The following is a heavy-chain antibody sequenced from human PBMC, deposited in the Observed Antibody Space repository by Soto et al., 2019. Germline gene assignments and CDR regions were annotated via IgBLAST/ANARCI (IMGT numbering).Heavy chain of an antibody. V-gene: IGHV4-30-2*01. CDR2: IYHSGST. J-gene: IGHJ6*02. CDR1: GGSISSGGYS. D-gene: IGHD2-21*02. CDR3: ARGGVTAGGMDV. Sequence: SETLSLTCAVSGGSISSGGYSWSWIRQPPGKGLEWIGYIYHSGSTYYNPSLKSRVTISVDRSKNQFSLKLSSVTAADTAVYYCARGGVTAGGMDVWGQGTTVTVSS.